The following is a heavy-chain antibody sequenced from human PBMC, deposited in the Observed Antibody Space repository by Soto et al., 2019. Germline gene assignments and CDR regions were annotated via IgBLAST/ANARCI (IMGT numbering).Heavy chain of an antibody. CDR3: VGGGYYYYGMDV. CDR1: GGSISSGGYY. J-gene: IGHJ6*04. D-gene: IGHD3-16*01. V-gene: IGHV4-31*03. Sequence: SETLSLTCTVSGGSISSGGYYWSWIRQHPGKGLEWIGYIYYSGSTYYNPSLKSRVTISVDTSKNQFSLKLSSVTAADTAVYYCVGGGYYYYGMDVWGKGTTVTVSS. CDR2: IYYSGST.